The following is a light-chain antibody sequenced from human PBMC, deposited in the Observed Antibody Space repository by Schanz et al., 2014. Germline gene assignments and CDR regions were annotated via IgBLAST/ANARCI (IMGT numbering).Light chain of an antibody. CDR3: CSYAGSGLYV. CDR1: SSDIGSYNL. Sequence: QSALTQPASVSGSPGQSITISCTGTSSDIGSYNLVSWYQQHPGKAPKVMIYEGSKRPSGVSNRFSGSKSGNTASLTISGLQAEDEADYYCCSYAGSGLYVFGTGTKLTVL. J-gene: IGLJ1*01. V-gene: IGLV2-23*01. CDR2: EGS.